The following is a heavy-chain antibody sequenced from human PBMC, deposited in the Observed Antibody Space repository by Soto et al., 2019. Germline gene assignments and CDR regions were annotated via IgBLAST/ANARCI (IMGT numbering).Heavy chain of an antibody. CDR3: TPVPAPLGYYMDV. CDR1: GFTLSGSA. D-gene: IGHD2-2*01. J-gene: IGHJ6*03. V-gene: IGHV3-73*01. Sequence: GSLRLSCAASGFTLSGSAMHWVRQASGKGLEWVGRIRSKANSYASAYAASVKGRFTISRDDSKNTAYLQMNSLKTEDTAVYYCTPVPAPLGYYMDVWGKGTTVTVSS. CDR2: IRSKANSYAS.